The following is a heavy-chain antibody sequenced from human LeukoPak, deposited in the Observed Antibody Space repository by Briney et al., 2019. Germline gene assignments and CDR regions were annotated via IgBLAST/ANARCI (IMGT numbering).Heavy chain of an antibody. CDR1: GGTFSSYA. Sequence: SVKGSCKASGGTFSSYAISWVRQAPGQGLEWMGRIIPIFGIANYAQKFQGRVTITADKSTSTAYMEPSSLRSEDTAVYYCARGVAAREDYYYYGMDVWGQGTTVTVSS. CDR3: ARGVAAREDYYYYGMDV. J-gene: IGHJ6*02. V-gene: IGHV1-69*04. D-gene: IGHD6-6*01. CDR2: IIPIFGIA.